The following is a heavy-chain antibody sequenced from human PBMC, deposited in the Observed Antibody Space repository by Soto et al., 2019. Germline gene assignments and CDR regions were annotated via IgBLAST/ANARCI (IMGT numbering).Heavy chain of an antibody. CDR1: RGSITTATW. V-gene: IGHV4-4*02. CDR3: ARRGGGVVLAATTPFDY. J-gene: IGHJ4*02. CDR2: IYHSGST. Sequence: QVPLQESGPRLVRPSGTLSLTCNVSRGSITTATWWNWVRQPPGRGLEWIGEIYHSGSTNYNLSLKSRVTLSVDKSKNQFSLTLSSVTAADTAIYYCARRGGGVVLAATTPFDYWGQGILVTVSS. D-gene: IGHD2-15*01.